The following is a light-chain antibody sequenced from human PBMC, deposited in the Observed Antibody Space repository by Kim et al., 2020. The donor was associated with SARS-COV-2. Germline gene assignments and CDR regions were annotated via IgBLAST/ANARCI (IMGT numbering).Light chain of an antibody. J-gene: IGKJ1*01. CDR1: QSISNW. Sequence: AAAVGDRVTTTCRASQSISNWLAWYQQKPGKAPELLIDQATNLERGVPSRFSGSGSGTEFTLTISSLQHDDFATYYCQQYNTYWTFGHGTKVDIK. V-gene: IGKV1-5*03. CDR3: QQYNTYWT. CDR2: QAT.